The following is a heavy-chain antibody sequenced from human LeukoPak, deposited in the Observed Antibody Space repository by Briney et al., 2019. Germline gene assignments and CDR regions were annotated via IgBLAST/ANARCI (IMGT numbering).Heavy chain of an antibody. J-gene: IGHJ4*02. V-gene: IGHV5-51*01. CDR3: ATVSGEIVVVAGNYFDY. D-gene: IGHD2-15*01. CDR2: IYPGDSDT. CDR1: GYSFTSYW. Sequence: GESLKISCKGSGYSFTSYWIGWVRQMPGKGLEWMGIIYPGDSDTRYSPSFQGQVTISADKSISTAYLQWSSLKASDTAMYYCATVSGEIVVVAGNYFDYWGQGTLVTVSS.